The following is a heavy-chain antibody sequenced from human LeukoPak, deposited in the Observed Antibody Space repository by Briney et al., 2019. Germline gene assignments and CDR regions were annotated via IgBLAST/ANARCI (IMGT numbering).Heavy chain of an antibody. J-gene: IGHJ4*02. V-gene: IGHV3-7*01. Sequence: GGSLRLSCAASGFTFNSYWMNWVRQAPGKGLEWVANIKRDGSEKYYVDSVKGRFTISRDNAKNSLYLQMNSLRAEDTAVYYCATAPTMMGYYFDYWGQGTLVTVSS. CDR3: ATAPTMMGYYFDY. CDR2: IKRDGSEK. CDR1: GFTFNSYW. D-gene: IGHD3-22*01.